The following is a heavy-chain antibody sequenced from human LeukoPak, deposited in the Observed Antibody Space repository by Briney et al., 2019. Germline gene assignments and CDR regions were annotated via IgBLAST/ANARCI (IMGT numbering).Heavy chain of an antibody. Sequence: PSETLSLTCTVSGDSFSHGYWSWIRQPPGKGLEWIGWLSDSGTTVYNPSLKSRVAMSVDTSRIQFSLHLNFVTAADTAVYYCARYGSNSGWKSFDIWGQGTRVTVSP. V-gene: IGHV4-59*01. J-gene: IGHJ3*02. D-gene: IGHD6-25*01. CDR1: GDSFSHGY. CDR2: LSDSGTT. CDR3: ARYGSNSGWKSFDI.